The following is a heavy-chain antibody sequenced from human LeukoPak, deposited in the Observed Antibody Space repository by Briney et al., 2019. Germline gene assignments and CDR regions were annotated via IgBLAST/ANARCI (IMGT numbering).Heavy chain of an antibody. CDR2: IIPVLGIA. D-gene: IGHD3-16*01. J-gene: IGHJ5*02. CDR3: ARSLATQPVILRLGQLNSLPFDP. CDR1: GGTFSSYT. Sequence: SVKVSCKASGGTFSSYTISWVRQAPGQGLEWMGRIIPVLGIANYAQKFQGRVTITAEKSTSSTSMELGSLRSEATAVYYCARSLATQPVILRLGQLNSLPFDPWGQGTLVTVSS. V-gene: IGHV1-69*02.